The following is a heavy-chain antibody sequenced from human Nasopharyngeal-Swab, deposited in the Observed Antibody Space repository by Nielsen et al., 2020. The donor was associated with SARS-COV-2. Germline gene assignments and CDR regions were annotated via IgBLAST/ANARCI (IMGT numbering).Heavy chain of an antibody. CDR1: GFTFRRSA. V-gene: IGHV3-23*01. CDR2: ISVSGIST. D-gene: IGHD2-15*01. Sequence: GGSLRLSCAASGFTFRRSALTWVLQAPGKGLELVSAISVSGISTYYADFVRGRFTISRDNSKKTLYLQMNSLRDEDTAVYYCARGNSRGMFDYWGQGTLVTVSS. J-gene: IGHJ4*02. CDR3: ARGNSRGMFDY.